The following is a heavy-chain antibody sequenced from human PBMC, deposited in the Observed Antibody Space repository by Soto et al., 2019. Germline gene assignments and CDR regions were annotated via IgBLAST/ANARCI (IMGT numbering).Heavy chain of an antibody. D-gene: IGHD2-2*01. Sequence: EVQLLASGGGLLQPGGSLRLACAASGFTFSSYVMNWVRQVPGAGRELVSTVGGGGDDTYYADSVKGRFTISRDNSTNTLCLQMNSLGADDAAVHFCANSGYCSTGKWSAFAYWAQGTLATASS. CDR2: VGGGGDDT. CDR3: ANSGYCSTGKWSAFAY. J-gene: IGHJ4*02. V-gene: IGHV3-23*01. CDR1: GFTFSSYV.